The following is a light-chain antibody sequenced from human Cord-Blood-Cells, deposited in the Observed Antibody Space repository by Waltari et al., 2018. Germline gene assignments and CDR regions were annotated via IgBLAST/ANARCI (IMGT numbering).Light chain of an antibody. CDR3: CSYAGSYTLWV. V-gene: IGLV2-11*01. CDR2: DVS. CDR1: SSDVGGYNY. J-gene: IGLJ3*02. Sequence: QSALTQPRSVSGSPGQSVTISCTGTSSDVGGYNYFSWYQPHPGNAPKLMIYDVSKRPSGVPDRFSGSKSGNTASLTISGLQAEDEADYYCCSYAGSYTLWVFGGGTKLTVL.